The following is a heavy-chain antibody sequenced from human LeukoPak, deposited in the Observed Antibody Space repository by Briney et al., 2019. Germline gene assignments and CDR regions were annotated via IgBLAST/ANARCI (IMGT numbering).Heavy chain of an antibody. Sequence: AASVKVSCKASGYTFTGYYMHWVRQAPGQGLEWMGWMNPNSGNTGYAQKFQGRVTMTRNTSISTAYMELSSLRSEDTAVYYCARAGGYCGRISCPYYFDYWGQGSLVAVSS. CDR1: GYTFTGYY. CDR2: MNPNSGNT. V-gene: IGHV1-8*02. CDR3: ARAGGYCGRISCPYYFDY. D-gene: IGHD2-15*01. J-gene: IGHJ4*02.